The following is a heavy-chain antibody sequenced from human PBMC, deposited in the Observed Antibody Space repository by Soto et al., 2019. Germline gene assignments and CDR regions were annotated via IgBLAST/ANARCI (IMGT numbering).Heavy chain of an antibody. D-gene: IGHD5-12*01. J-gene: IGHJ4*02. CDR2: INAGNGNT. Sequence: ASVKVSCKASGYTFTNYAMHWVRQAPGQRLEWMGWINAGNGNTKYSQKYQGRVTINRDTSASTANMEMSSLRSEVTAVYYCARVSGYYLPDYWGQGTLVTVSS. V-gene: IGHV1-3*01. CDR3: ARVSGYYLPDY. CDR1: GYTFTNYA.